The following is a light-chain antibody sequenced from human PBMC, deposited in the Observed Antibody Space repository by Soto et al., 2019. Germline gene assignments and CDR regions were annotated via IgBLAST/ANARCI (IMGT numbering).Light chain of an antibody. V-gene: IGLV1-47*01. Sequence: QSVLTQPPSASATPGQRVTISCSGSDSNIGSKYVYWYQQLPGTAPKLLMYRNNQRPSGVPDRFSGSKSGTSASLAINGLRSEDEADYYCGSYTASGSFLFGGGTKVTVL. CDR2: RNN. CDR3: GSYTASGSFL. CDR1: DSNIGSKY. J-gene: IGLJ2*01.